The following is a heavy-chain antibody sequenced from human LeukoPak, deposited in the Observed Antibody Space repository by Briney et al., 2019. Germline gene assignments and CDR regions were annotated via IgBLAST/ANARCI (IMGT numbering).Heavy chain of an antibody. CDR2: INPSGGST. J-gene: IGHJ4*02. CDR3: ARDRSSWTLYYFDY. D-gene: IGHD6-13*01. CDR1: GYTFTGYY. Sequence: GASVKVSCKASGYTFTGYYMHWVRQAPGQGLEWMGIINPSGGSTSYAQKFQGRVTITRDTSASIVYMELSSLRSEDTAVYYCARDRSSWTLYYFDYWGQGTLVTVSS. V-gene: IGHV1-46*01.